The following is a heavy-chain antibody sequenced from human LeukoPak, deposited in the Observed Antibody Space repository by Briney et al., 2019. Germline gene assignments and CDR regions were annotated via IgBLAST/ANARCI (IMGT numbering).Heavy chain of an antibody. V-gene: IGHV3-9*01. J-gene: IGHJ4*02. CDR1: GFTFDDYA. Sequence: GGSLRLSCAASGFTFDDYAMHWVRHAPGKGLGWVSGISWNSGSIGYADSVKGRFTISRDNAKNSLYLQMNSLRAEDTALYYCAKDKRQQLARAFDYWGQGTLVTVSS. CDR3: AKDKRQQLARAFDY. D-gene: IGHD6-13*01. CDR2: ISWNSGSI.